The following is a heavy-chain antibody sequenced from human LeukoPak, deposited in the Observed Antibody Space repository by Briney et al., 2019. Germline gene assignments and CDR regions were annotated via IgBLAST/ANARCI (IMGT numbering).Heavy chain of an antibody. CDR3: ARDLRRGYSYGYGDF. CDR1: GFTFSDYG. CDR2: ILSAGSNE. V-gene: IGHV3-33*05. D-gene: IGHD5-18*01. Sequence: GGSLRLSCAASGFTFSDYGMHWVRQAPGKGLEWVALILSAGSNEYYADSVRGRLTISRDNSENTLYLQMNSLRAEDTAVYYCARDLRRGYSYGYGDFWGQGTLATVSS. J-gene: IGHJ4*02.